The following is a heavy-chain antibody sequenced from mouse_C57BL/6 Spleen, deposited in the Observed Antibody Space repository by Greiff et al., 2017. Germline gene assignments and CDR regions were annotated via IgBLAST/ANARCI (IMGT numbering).Heavy chain of an antibody. CDR3: ARKGIYYGNYRYAMDD. CDR1: GYTFTDYY. CDR2: IGPGSGST. J-gene: IGHJ4*01. Sequence: QVHVKQSGAGLVKPGASVKISCKASGYTFTDYYINWVKQRPGQGLEWIGKIGPGSGSTYYNEKFKGKATLTADKSSSTAYMQLSSLTSEDSAIYFCARKGIYYGNYRYAMDDWVQGTSVTVSS. D-gene: IGHD2-1*01. V-gene: IGHV1-77*01.